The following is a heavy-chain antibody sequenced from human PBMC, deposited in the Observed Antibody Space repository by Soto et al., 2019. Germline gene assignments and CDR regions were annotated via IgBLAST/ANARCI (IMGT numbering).Heavy chain of an antibody. Sequence: VGSLRLSCVASGITFVSRAMGWVLEAPGEGLEWVSTITDSGGDAKYADSVRGRFAISRDNSKKTLYLQMSSLTAEDSAIYYCARGSTDSYPGSRIFDFWGRGTLVTVSS. CDR2: ITDSGGDA. CDR3: ARGSTDSYPGSRIFDF. CDR1: GITFVSRA. J-gene: IGHJ4*02. D-gene: IGHD3-10*01. V-gene: IGHV3-23*01.